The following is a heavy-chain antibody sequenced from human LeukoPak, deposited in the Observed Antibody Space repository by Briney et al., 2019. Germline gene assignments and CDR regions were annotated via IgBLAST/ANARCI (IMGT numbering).Heavy chain of an antibody. CDR3: ASVEQQLALDAFDI. CDR2: INTNTGNP. D-gene: IGHD6-13*01. V-gene: IGHV7-4-1*02. Sequence: ASVEVSCKASGYTFTSYAMNWVRQAPGQGLERMGWINTNTGNPTYAQGFTGRFVFSLDTSVSTAYLQISSLKAEDTAVYYCASVEQQLALDAFDIWGQGTMVTVSS. J-gene: IGHJ3*02. CDR1: GYTFTSYA.